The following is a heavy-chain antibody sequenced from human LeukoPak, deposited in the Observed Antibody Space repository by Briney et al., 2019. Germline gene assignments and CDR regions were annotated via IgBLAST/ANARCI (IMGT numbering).Heavy chain of an antibody. J-gene: IGHJ4*02. CDR3: VKGVDSFTTVVTPGW. V-gene: IGHV1-69-2*01. CDR2: VDPEDGET. D-gene: IGHD4-23*01. Sequence: ASVKISCKVSGYTFTDYYMHWVQQAPGKGLEWMGLVDPEDGETIYAEKFQGRVTITADTSTDTAYMELSSLRSEDTAVYYCVKGVDSFTTVVTPGWWGQGTLVTVSS. CDR1: GYTFTDYY.